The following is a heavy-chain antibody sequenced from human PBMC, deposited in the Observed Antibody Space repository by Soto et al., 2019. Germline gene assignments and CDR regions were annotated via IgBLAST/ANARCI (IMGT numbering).Heavy chain of an antibody. CDR1: GYTFTDYY. Sequence: ASVKVSCKASGYTFTDYYIQWMRQAPGQGLEWMGIINPSGGGTIYPQKFQGRVTMTRDTSTSTVYMDLSSLTYDDTAVFYCARTLSIASRRDAFDVWGQGTMVTVSS. J-gene: IGHJ3*01. V-gene: IGHV1-46*01. CDR3: ARTLSIASRRDAFDV. D-gene: IGHD6-6*01. CDR2: INPSGGGT.